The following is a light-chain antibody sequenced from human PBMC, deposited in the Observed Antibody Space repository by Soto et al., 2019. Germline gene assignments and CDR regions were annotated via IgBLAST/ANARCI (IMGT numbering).Light chain of an antibody. CDR1: QSVSSN. J-gene: IGKJ1*01. CDR2: GAS. V-gene: IGKV3-15*01. CDR3: QPYNNWWT. Sequence: EIVVTQSPATLYVSTGERATLSCRASQSVSSNLAWYQQKPGQAPRLLIYGASTRATGIPARFSGSGSGTEFTRTISSLQSEDFAVYYCQPYNNWWTFGQGTKVEIK.